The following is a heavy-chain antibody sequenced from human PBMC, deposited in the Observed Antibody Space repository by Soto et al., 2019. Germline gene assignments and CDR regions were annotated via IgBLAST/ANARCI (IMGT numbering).Heavy chain of an antibody. CDR3: ARCNYAVGDAFDI. D-gene: IGHD2-2*01. V-gene: IGHV3-48*02. Sequence: EVQLVESGGGLVQPGGSLRLSCAASGFTFSDYCMNWVRQAPGKGLEWVSYISSSTRNIYYADSVKGRFTISRDNAKNSLYLQMNSLRDEDTAVYYCARCNYAVGDAFDIWGQGTMVTVSS. CDR1: GFTFSDYC. CDR2: ISSSTRNI. J-gene: IGHJ3*02.